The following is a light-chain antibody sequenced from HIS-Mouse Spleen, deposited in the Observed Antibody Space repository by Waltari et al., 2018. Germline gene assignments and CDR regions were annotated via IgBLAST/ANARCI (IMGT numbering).Light chain of an antibody. CDR3: CSYAGSSTYWV. CDR2: EGS. J-gene: IGLJ3*02. V-gene: IGLV2-23*01. CDR1: SSDVGSYNL. Sequence: QSALTQPASVSGSPGQSITISCTGTSSDVGSYNLVSWYQQHPGKAPKLRIYEGSKRPPGVSNRFSGSKSGNTASLTISGLQAEDEADYYCCSYAGSSTYWVFGGGTKLTVL.